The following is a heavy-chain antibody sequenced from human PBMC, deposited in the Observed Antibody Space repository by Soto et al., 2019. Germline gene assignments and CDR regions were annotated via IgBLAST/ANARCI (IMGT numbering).Heavy chain of an antibody. Sequence: ASVKVSCEASGYTFTGYYMHWVRQAPGQGLEWMGWINPNSGGTNYAQKFQGRVTMTRDTSISTAYMELSRLRSDDTAVYYCASVNWNDNGDYFDYWGQGTLVTVS. CDR3: ASVNWNDNGDYFDY. CDR2: INPNSGGT. D-gene: IGHD1-20*01. V-gene: IGHV1-2*02. J-gene: IGHJ4*02. CDR1: GYTFTGYY.